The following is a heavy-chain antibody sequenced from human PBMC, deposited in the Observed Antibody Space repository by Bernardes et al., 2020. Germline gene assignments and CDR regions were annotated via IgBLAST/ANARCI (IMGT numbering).Heavy chain of an antibody. CDR2: ISTSSTTI. Sequence: GGSLRLSCAASGFTFSSYNMNWVRQAPGKGLEWVSYISTSSTTISYSDSVKGRFAISRDDARNSLYLQMNNLGVEDTAVYYCARPSLRGFDFYYYYYMDVWDKGTTVTGSS. J-gene: IGHJ6*03. CDR1: GFTFSSYN. V-gene: IGHV3-48*01. CDR3: ARPSLRGFDFYYYYYMDV. D-gene: IGHD5-12*01.